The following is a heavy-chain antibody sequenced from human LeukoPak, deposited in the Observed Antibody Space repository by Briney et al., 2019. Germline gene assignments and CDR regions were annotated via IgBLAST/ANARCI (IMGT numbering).Heavy chain of an antibody. CDR1: GFTFSRSW. CDR2: INSDGSWT. Sequence: GGSLRLSCTASGFTFSRSWMHWVRQSPGQGLLWVSHINSDGSWTGYADSVRGRFTISRDNAKNTVFLQMNSLGADDTAVYYCARDLGGNDLDPWGQGTLVTVSS. D-gene: IGHD1-1*01. CDR3: ARDLGGNDLDP. V-gene: IGHV3-74*01. J-gene: IGHJ5*02.